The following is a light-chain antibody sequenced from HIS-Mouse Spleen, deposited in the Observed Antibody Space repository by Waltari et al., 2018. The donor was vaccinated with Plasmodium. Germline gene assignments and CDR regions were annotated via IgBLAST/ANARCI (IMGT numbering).Light chain of an antibody. CDR2: DAS. CDR1: QDISNY. CDR3: QQYDNLPLT. V-gene: IGKV1-33*01. Sequence: DIPMTQSPSSLSASVRGRVTITCQASQDISNYLNWYQQKPGKAPKLLIYDASNLETGVPSRFSGSGSGTDFTFTISSLQPEDIATYYCQQYDNLPLTFGGGTKVEIK. J-gene: IGKJ4*01.